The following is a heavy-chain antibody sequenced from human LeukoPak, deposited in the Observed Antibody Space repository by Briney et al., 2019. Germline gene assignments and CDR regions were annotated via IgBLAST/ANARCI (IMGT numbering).Heavy chain of an antibody. J-gene: IGHJ4*02. CDR1: GFTFTSSA. V-gene: IGHV1-58*02. D-gene: IGHD1-26*01. CDR3: AADRWVGATTFDY. CDR2: IVVGSGNT. Sequence: SVKVSCKASGFTFTSSAMQWVRQARGQRLEWIGWIVVGSGNTNYAQKFHERVTITRDMSTSTAYMELCSLRSEDTAVYYCAADRWVGATTFDYWGQGTLVTVSS.